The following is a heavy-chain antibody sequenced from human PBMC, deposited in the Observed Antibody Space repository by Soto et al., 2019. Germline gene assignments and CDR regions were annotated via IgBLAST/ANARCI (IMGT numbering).Heavy chain of an antibody. CDR2: IYSGDST. V-gene: IGHV3-53*02. CDR1: GFIISSNN. Sequence: EVQLEDTGGGLIQPGGSLRLSCAASGFIISSNNMNWVRQAPGKGLEWVSIIYSGDSTSYAGSVKGRFTISRDNSKNTVFLQMNSLRAEDTAVYYCARVKPGNYGMDVWGRGTTVTVSS. CDR3: ARVKPGNYGMDV. D-gene: IGHD3-10*01. J-gene: IGHJ6*02.